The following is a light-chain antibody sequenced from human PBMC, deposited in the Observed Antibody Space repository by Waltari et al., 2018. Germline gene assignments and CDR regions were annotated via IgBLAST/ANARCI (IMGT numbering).Light chain of an antibody. CDR3: CSYAGSSWV. CDR2: EGS. CDR1: ISAVGRSNL. J-gene: IGLJ3*02. Sequence: SALTQPAPASGSPGQSTPISCTGTISAVGRSNLASWYQQHPSKAPKLMIYEGSKRPSGVSNRVSGSKAGNTASLTISGLQAEDEADYYCCSYAGSSWVFGGGTKLTVL. V-gene: IGLV2-23*01.